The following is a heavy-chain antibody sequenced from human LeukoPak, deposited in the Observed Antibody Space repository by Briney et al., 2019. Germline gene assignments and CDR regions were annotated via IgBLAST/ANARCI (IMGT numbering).Heavy chain of an antibody. CDR1: GGTFSSYA. V-gene: IGHV1-69*06. D-gene: IGHD3-16*02. CDR2: IIPIFGTA. Sequence: ASVKVSCKASGGTFSSYAISWVRQAPGQGLEWMGGIIPIFGTANYAQKFQGRVTITADKSTSTAYMELSSLRSEDTAVYYCACSMELSLYRAKYFDYWGQGTLVTVSS. CDR3: ACSMELSLYRAKYFDY. J-gene: IGHJ4*02.